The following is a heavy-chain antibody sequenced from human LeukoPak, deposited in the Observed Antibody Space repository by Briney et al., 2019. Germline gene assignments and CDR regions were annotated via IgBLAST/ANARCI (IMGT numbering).Heavy chain of an antibody. CDR3: AGASYDSSGVH. CDR1: AGSISSYY. CDR2: IYYSGST. V-gene: IGHV4-59*01. D-gene: IGHD3-22*01. J-gene: IGHJ4*02. Sequence: PSETLSLTCTVSAGSISSYYWSWIRQPPGKGLEWFGYIYYSGSTNYHPSLKSRVTISVDTSKNQFSLKLSSVTAADTAVYYCAGASYDSSGVHWGQGTLVTVSS.